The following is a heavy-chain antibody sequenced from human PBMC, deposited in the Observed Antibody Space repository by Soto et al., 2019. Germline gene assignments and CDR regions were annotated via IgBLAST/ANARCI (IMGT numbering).Heavy chain of an antibody. V-gene: IGHV1-69*13. Sequence: SVKVSCKASGGTFSSYAISWVRQAPGQGLEWMGGIIPIFGTGNYAQKFQGRVTVTADESTSTAYMELSSLRSEDTAVYYCARARTSSCPVGCWFDPWGQGTLVTVSS. D-gene: IGHD2-15*01. CDR2: IIPIFGTG. CDR1: GGTFSSYA. CDR3: ARARTSSCPVGCWFDP. J-gene: IGHJ5*02.